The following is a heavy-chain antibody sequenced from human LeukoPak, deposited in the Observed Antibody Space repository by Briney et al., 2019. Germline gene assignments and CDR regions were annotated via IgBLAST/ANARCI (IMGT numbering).Heavy chain of an antibody. CDR1: GFTFSSYG. V-gene: IGHV3-30*02. CDR2: IRYDGSNK. D-gene: IGHD3-10*01. CDR3: AKDMWEGYGSGSPMDV. Sequence: PGGSLRLSCAASGFTFSSYGMHWVRQAPGKGLEWVAFIRYDGSNKYYADSVKGRFTISRDNSKNTLYLQMNSLRAEDTAVYYCAKDMWEGYGSGSPMDVWGKGTTVTISS. J-gene: IGHJ6*04.